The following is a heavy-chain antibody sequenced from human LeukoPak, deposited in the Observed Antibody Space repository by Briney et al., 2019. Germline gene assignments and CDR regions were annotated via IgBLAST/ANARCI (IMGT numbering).Heavy chain of an antibody. D-gene: IGHD1-1*01. V-gene: IGHV3-21*01. CDR2: ISSSSGYI. CDR3: ARVAKERVGGVYYFDY. CDR1: GFTFSSYS. Sequence: GGSLRLSCAASGFTFSSYSLKWVRQAPGKGLEWVSSISSSSGYIYYADSVKGRFTISRDNAKNSLYLQMNSLRAGDTAVYYCARVAKERVGGVYYFDYWGQGTLVTVSS. J-gene: IGHJ4*02.